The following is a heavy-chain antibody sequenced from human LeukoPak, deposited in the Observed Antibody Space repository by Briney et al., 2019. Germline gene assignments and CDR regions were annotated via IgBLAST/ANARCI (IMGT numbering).Heavy chain of an antibody. CDR3: ATGAYCDH. CDR1: GFTFSSYS. V-gene: IGHV3-21*04. J-gene: IGHJ4*02. CDR2: ISSSSSYI. Sequence: GGSLRLSCAASGFTFSSYSMNWVRQAPGKGLKWVSSISSSSSYIYYADSVKGRFTISRDNSENTLYLQMNGLRAEDTAIYFCATGAYCDHWGQGTLVTVSS.